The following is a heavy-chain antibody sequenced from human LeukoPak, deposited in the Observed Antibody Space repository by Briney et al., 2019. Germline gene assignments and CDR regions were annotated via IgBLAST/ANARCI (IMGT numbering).Heavy chain of an antibody. CDR2: INPNSGGT. D-gene: IGHD5-12*01. CDR1: GYTFTGYY. V-gene: IGHV1-2*02. CDR3: ARPYGGYPTSQIDY. J-gene: IGHJ4*02. Sequence: VASVKVSCKASGYTFTGYYMHWVRQAPGQGLEWMGWINPNSGGTNYAQKFQGRVTMTRDTSISTAYMELSRLRSDDTAVYYCARPYGGYPTSQIDYWGQGTLVTVSS.